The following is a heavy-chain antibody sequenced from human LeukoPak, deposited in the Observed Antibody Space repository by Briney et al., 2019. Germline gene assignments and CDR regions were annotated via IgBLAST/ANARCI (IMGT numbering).Heavy chain of an antibody. CDR3: ARGLNYYGSGSYDAFDI. Sequence: SETLSLTCTVSGGSISSYYWSWIRQPPGKGLEWIGYIYYSGSTNYNPSLKSRVTISVDTSKNQLSLKLSSVTAADTAVYYCARGLNYYGSGSYDAFDIWGQGTMVTVSS. V-gene: IGHV4-59*01. CDR1: GGSISSYY. CDR2: IYYSGST. J-gene: IGHJ3*02. D-gene: IGHD3-10*01.